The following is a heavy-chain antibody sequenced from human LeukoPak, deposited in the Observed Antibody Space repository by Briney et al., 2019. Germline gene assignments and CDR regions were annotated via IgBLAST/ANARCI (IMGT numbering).Heavy chain of an antibody. CDR3: ARGMITFGGPSGAFDI. Sequence: SETLSLTCTVSGYSISSGYYWGWTRQPPGKGLEWIGSIYHSGSTYYNPSLKSRVTISVDTSKNQFSLKLSSVTAADTAVYYCARGMITFGGPSGAFDIWGQGTMVTVSS. CDR2: IYHSGST. CDR1: GYSISSGYY. V-gene: IGHV4-38-2*02. D-gene: IGHD3-16*01. J-gene: IGHJ3*02.